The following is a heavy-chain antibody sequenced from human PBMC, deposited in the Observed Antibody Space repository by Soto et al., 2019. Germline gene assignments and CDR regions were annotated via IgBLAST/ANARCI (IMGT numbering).Heavy chain of an antibody. V-gene: IGHV3-33*01. Sequence: PGGSLRLSCAASGFTFSSYGMHWVRQAPGKGLEWVAVIWYDGSNKYYADSVKGRFTISRDNSKNTLYLQMNSLRAEDTAVYYCARDLSLDYGPYYCYGMDVWGQGTTVTVSS. D-gene: IGHD4-17*01. CDR1: GFTFSSYG. CDR3: ARDLSLDYGPYYCYGMDV. J-gene: IGHJ6*02. CDR2: IWYDGSNK.